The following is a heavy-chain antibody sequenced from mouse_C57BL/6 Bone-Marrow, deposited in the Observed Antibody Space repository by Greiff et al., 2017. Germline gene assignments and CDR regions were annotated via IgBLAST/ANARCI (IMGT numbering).Heavy chain of an antibody. CDR1: GYTFTSYW. CDR2: IYPSDSET. J-gene: IGHJ3*01. V-gene: IGHV1-61*01. Sequence: VQLQQPGAELVRPGSSVKLSCKASGYTFTSYWMDWVKQRPGQGLEWIGNIYPSDSETHYNQKFKDKATLTVDKSSSTAYMQLSSLTSEDSAVYYCARRAYDGYYVFAYWGQGTLVTVSA. D-gene: IGHD2-3*01. CDR3: ARRAYDGYYVFAY.